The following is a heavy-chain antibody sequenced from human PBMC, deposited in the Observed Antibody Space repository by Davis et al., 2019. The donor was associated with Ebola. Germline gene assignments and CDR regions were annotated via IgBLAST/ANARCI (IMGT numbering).Heavy chain of an antibody. CDR3: ARVDTAMGGALDY. D-gene: IGHD5-18*01. CDR1: GGSISTYY. J-gene: IGHJ4*02. V-gene: IGHV4-59*08. Sequence: SETLSLTCTVSGGSISTYYWSWIRQPPGKGLEWIGHIYYNGRTNYNPSLRSRVTISLDTSNNQFSLKVRSVTAADTAAYYCARVDTAMGGALDYWGQGTLVTVSS. CDR2: IYYNGRT.